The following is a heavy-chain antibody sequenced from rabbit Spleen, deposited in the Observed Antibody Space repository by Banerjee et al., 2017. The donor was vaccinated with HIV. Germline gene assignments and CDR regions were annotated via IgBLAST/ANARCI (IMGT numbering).Heavy chain of an antibody. CDR3: SRDTASSFSSCGMAF. V-gene: IGHV1S40*01. Sequence: SVGGSGGGLVKPGASLALPCKAPGVSFRLRSYICWVRPAPGKGLEWIACIYVGSSGNTGYSNGAKGRFTISKTTSTTVTLQMPMMTAADTATDFCSRDTASSFSSCGMAFWGPGTLVTVS. J-gene: IGHJ6*01. CDR1: GVSFRLRSY. CDR2: IYVGSSGNT. D-gene: IGHD8-1*01.